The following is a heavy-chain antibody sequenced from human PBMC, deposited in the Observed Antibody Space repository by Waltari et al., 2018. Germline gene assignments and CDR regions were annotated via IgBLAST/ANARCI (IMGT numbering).Heavy chain of an antibody. CDR1: GGSMRSYY. CDR2: IYSSGST. Sequence: QVQLQESGPGLVKPSETLSPTCTVSGGSMRSYYWSWVRQAAGRGLEWIGRIYSSGSTDYNPSLKSRVSMSVDTSKNQFSLKLTSVIAADTAVYYCARDLYRVGAYWYFDLWGRGTQITVSS. D-gene: IGHD1-26*01. CDR3: ARDLYRVGAYWYFDL. J-gene: IGHJ2*01. V-gene: IGHV4-4*07.